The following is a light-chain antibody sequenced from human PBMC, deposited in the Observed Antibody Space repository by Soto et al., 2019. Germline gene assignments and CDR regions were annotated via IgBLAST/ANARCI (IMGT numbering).Light chain of an antibody. J-gene: IGKJ1*01. CDR3: HQYGSPPPT. Sequence: IVLTQSPGTLSLSPGERATLSCRASQSVTGSSLAWYQQKPGQAPRLLIYAASSRATGIPDRFSGSGSGTDFTLTISRLEPEDFAVYYCHQYGSPPPTFGQVTRVEV. V-gene: IGKV3-20*01. CDR1: QSVTGSS. CDR2: AAS.